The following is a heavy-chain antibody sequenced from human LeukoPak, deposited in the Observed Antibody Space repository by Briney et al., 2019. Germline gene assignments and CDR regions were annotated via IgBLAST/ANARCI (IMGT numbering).Heavy chain of an antibody. CDR3: ARQDLALLAFDI. J-gene: IGHJ3*02. V-gene: IGHV1-2*02. CDR1: GSTFTVYH. CDR2: INPNSGGT. Sequence: ASVKLTLSAAGSTFTVYHQHRDRHPPGPGLGWIGWINPNSGGTNDAQKFQGRVTMTRDTSISSAYMERSRLRSDDTAMYYCARQDLALLAFDIWGQGTMVTVSS.